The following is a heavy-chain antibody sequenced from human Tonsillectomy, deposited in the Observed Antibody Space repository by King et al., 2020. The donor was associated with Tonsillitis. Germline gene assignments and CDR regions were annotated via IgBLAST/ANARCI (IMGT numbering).Heavy chain of an antibody. CDR1: GYTFTGYY. V-gene: IGHV1-2*02. Sequence: QLVQSGAEVKKPGAALKVSCKASGYTFTGYYLHWVRQAPGQGLEWMGWIHPNSGDTHYAQTFQGRVTMTRDTSINTVYMKVNRLRSDDSAVYYCAKDLSTGAFDSWGQRTLVTVSS. J-gene: IGHJ4*02. CDR3: AKDLSTGAFDS. D-gene: IGHD7-27*01. CDR2: IHPNSGDT.